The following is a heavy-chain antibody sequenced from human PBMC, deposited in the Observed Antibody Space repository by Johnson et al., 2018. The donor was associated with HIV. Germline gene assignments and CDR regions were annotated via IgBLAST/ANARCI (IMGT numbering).Heavy chain of an antibody. Sequence: QVQLVESGGGLVQPGGSLRLSCAASGFTFSSYAMHWVRQAPGKGLEWVAVISYDGSNKYYADSVKGRFTISRDNSKNTLYLQMNSLRAEDTAVYYCAKDSTYYDSGCAFDIWGQGTMVTVSS. CDR1: GFTFSSYA. D-gene: IGHD3-3*01. J-gene: IGHJ3*02. CDR2: ISYDGSNK. V-gene: IGHV3-30-3*01. CDR3: AKDSTYYDSGCAFDI.